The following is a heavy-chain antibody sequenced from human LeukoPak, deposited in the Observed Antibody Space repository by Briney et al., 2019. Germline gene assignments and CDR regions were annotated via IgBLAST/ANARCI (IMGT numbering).Heavy chain of an antibody. Sequence: GGSLRLSCAASGFTFSSYAMSWVRQAPGKGLEWVSAISGSGGSTYYADSVKGRFTISRDNSKNTLYLQMNSLRAENTAVYYCAKDVGIAAAGTIDYWGQGTLVTVSS. CDR3: AKDVGIAAAGTIDY. J-gene: IGHJ4*02. CDR2: ISGSGGST. D-gene: IGHD6-13*01. V-gene: IGHV3-23*01. CDR1: GFTFSSYA.